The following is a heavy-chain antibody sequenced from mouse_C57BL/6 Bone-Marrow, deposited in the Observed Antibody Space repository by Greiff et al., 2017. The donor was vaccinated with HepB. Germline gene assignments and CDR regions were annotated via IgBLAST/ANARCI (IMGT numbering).Heavy chain of an antibody. CDR3: APVLWYPMDY. CDR1: GYTFTSYG. V-gene: IGHV1-81*01. Sequence: QVQLQQSGAELARPGASVKLSCKASGYTFTSYGISWVKQRTGQGLEWIGEIYPRSGNTYYNEKFKGKATLTADKSSSTAYMELRSLTSEDAAVYFCAPVLWYPMDYWGQGTSVTVSS. CDR2: IYPRSGNT. J-gene: IGHJ4*01. D-gene: IGHD1-1*02.